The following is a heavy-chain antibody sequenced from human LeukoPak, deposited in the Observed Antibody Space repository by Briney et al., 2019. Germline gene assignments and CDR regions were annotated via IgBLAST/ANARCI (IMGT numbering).Heavy chain of an antibody. CDR3: AKGIYSSGWSYFDY. CDR2: LSGSGITT. V-gene: IGHV3-23*01. D-gene: IGHD6-19*01. Sequence: GGSLRLSCAASGFTFSSYAMSWVRQAPGKGLEWVSTLSGSGITTYYADSVKGRFTISRDNSKNTLYLQMNTLRAEDSALYYCAKGIYSSGWSYFDYWGHGTLVTVSS. CDR1: GFTFSSYA. J-gene: IGHJ4*01.